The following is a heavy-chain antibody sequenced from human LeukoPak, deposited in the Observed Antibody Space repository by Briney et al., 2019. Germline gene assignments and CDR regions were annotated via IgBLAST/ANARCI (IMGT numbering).Heavy chain of an antibody. CDR2: IYYSGTT. J-gene: IGHJ4*02. V-gene: IGHV4-31*03. Sequence: SSQTLSLTCTVSGGSISSGNYYWTWIRQHPGKGLEWIGYIYYSGTTFYNPSLKSRVTISIDTSKNQFSLKLTSVTAADTAVYYCAREGTITAYNFDYWGQGTLVTVSS. CDR3: AREGTITAYNFDY. D-gene: IGHD5-12*01. CDR1: GGSISSGNYY.